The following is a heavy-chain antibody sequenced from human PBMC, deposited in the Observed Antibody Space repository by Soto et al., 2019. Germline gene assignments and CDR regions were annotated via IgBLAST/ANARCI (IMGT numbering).Heavy chain of an antibody. CDR1: GFTFSSYS. CDR2: ISSSSSTI. J-gene: IGHJ4*02. Sequence: EVQLVESGGGLVQPGGSLRLSCAASGFTFSSYSMNWVRQAPGKGLEWVSYISSSSSTIYYADSVKGRFTISRDNAKNSLYLQMNSLRDEDTAVYYCVSPEDSVVGAALDYWGQGTLVTVSS. V-gene: IGHV3-48*02. D-gene: IGHD1-26*01. CDR3: VSPEDSVVGAALDY.